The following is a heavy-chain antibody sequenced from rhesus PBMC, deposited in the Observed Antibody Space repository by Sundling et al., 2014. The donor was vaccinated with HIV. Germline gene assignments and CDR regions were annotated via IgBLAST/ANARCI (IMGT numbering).Heavy chain of an antibody. V-gene: IGHV3-116*02. Sequence: EVRLVESGGGLVQPGGSLRLSCAASGFTFSDYYMSWVRQAPGKGPEWVGFIRSKANGGTTEYAASVKGRFTISRDDSKSIASLQMNSLKTEDTAVYYCARDIVGTVTDSYEDDYGYYEGLDSWGQGVVVTVSS. CDR3: ARDIVGTVTDSYEDDYGYYEGLDS. J-gene: IGHJ6*01. CDR2: IRSKANGGTT. D-gene: IGHD3-9*01. CDR1: GFTFSDYY.